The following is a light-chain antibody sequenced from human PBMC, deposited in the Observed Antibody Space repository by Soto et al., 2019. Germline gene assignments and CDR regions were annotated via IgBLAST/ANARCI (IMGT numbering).Light chain of an antibody. CDR3: QQYYQWPGT. Sequence: VMRQSPAALSVSPGEGAARSFRASQSISSNLAWYQQKPGQSPRLLIYGASSRATGVPVRFSGSGSGVAFTLTISGLQSEDFAVYHCQQYYQWPGTFGQGTKVDI. J-gene: IGKJ1*01. CDR2: GAS. V-gene: IGKV3-15*01. CDR1: QSISSN.